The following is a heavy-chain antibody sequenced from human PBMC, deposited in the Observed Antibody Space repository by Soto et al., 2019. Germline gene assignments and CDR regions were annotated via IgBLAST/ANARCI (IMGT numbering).Heavy chain of an antibody. CDR2: ISGSGGST. CDR3: GSDLGANDAFDF. V-gene: IGHV3-23*01. Sequence: GGSLRLSCAASGFTFSSYAMSWVRQAPGKGLEWVSAISGSGGSTYYEASVKGRFTISRDNSKNTLFLQMNSLRAEDTVVYYCGSDLGANDAFDFWGQGTMVTVSS. J-gene: IGHJ3*01. CDR1: GFTFSSYA. D-gene: IGHD3-16*01.